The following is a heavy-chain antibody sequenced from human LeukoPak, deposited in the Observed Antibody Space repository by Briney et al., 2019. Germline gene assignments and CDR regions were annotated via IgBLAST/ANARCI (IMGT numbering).Heavy chain of an antibody. J-gene: IGHJ4*02. Sequence: GGSLRLSCAASGFTFSSYAMSWVRQAPGKGLEWVSAISGSGGSTYYADSVKGRFTISRDNSKNTLYLQMNSLRAEDTAVYYCAKDNVLLWFGTKYFDYWGQGTLVTVSS. D-gene: IGHD3-10*01. CDR1: GFTFSSYA. V-gene: IGHV3-23*01. CDR3: AKDNVLLWFGTKYFDY. CDR2: ISGSGGST.